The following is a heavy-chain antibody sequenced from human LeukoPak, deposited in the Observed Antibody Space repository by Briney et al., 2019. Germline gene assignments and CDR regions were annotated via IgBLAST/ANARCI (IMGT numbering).Heavy chain of an antibody. CDR3: ARDSAYDYVWGSYRYGAFDI. D-gene: IGHD3-16*02. CDR1: GFTFSSFG. J-gene: IGHJ3*02. Sequence: GGSLRLSCGASGFTFSSFGMHWVRQAPGKGLEWVSYISSSGSTIYYADSVKGRFTISRDNAKNSLYLQMNSLRAEDTAVYYCARDSAYDYVWGSYRYGAFDIWGQGTMVTVSS. CDR2: ISSSGSTI. V-gene: IGHV3-48*04.